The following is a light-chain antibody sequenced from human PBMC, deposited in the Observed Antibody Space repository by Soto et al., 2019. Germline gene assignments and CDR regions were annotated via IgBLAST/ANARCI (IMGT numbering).Light chain of an antibody. V-gene: IGKV1-5*02. CDR2: DAS. J-gene: IGKJ1*01. CDR1: QSVSTR. CDR3: QRYSVYWT. Sequence: DIQMTQSPSSLSASVGDRVTIICRASQSVSTRLAWYQQKPGKAPKVLIYDASSWAGGVPSRFTGSGSGTEFTLTINSLQPDDFATYYCQRYSVYWTFGQGTKVEIK.